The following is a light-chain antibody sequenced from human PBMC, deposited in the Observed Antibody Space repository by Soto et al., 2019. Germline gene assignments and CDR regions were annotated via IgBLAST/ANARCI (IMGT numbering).Light chain of an antibody. CDR1: QTVASN. J-gene: IGKJ2*01. CDR2: GAS. V-gene: IGKV3-15*01. CDR3: QQYHNWPPQYT. Sequence: EIVMTQSPATPSVSPGERATLSCRASQTVASNLAWYQQKPGQAPRLLIHGASTRATGVPARFSGSGSGTEFTLTISSLQSEDFAVYYCQQYHNWPPQYTFGQGTKLRIK.